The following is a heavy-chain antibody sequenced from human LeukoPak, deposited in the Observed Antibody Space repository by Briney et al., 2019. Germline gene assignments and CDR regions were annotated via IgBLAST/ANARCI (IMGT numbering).Heavy chain of an antibody. V-gene: IGHV1-18*01. Sequence: ASVKVSCKASGYTFTSYGISWVRQAPGQGLEWMGWISAYNGNTNYAQKLQGRATMTTDTSTSTAYMELRSLRSDDTAVYYCASPRSAWLSHDAFDIWGQGTMVTVSS. D-gene: IGHD3-9*01. CDR2: ISAYNGNT. J-gene: IGHJ3*02. CDR1: GYTFTSYG. CDR3: ASPRSAWLSHDAFDI.